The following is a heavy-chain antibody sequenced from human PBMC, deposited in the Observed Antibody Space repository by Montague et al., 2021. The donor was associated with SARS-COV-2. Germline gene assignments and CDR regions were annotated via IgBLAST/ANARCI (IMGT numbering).Heavy chain of an antibody. CDR2: INSNGGT. CDR3: ARATSVRGAVSWFDP. J-gene: IGHJ5*02. V-gene: IGHV4-59*11. D-gene: IGHD3-10*01. Sequence: SETLSLTCTVSGGSISSHFWSFIRQPPGKGLEWIGYINSNGGTNDNPSLRSRLTMSVDTSKNHFSLQLRSMTPADTAVYFCARATSVRGAVSWFDPWGQGTLVTVSS. CDR1: GGSISSHF.